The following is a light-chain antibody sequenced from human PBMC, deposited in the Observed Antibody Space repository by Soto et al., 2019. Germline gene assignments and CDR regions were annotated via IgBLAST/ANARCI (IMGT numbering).Light chain of an antibody. CDR2: DTS. J-gene: IGKJ5*01. Sequence: EIVLTQSPATPSLSPGERATLSCRVSQSVSSYLAWYQQKPGQAPRLLIYDTSNRATGIPARFSGTGSGTDFTLTISSLEPEDFAVYYCQQRLSWPITFGQGTRLDIK. CDR3: QQRLSWPIT. CDR1: QSVSSY. V-gene: IGKV3-11*01.